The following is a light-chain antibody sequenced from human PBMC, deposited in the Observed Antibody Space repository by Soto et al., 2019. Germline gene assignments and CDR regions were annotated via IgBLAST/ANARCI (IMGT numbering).Light chain of an antibody. Sequence: QSVLTQPPSASGSPGQSVTISCTGTNSDVGGYNYVSWYQQYPGKAPKLIIYEVNGRPSGVPDRFSGSKSGNTASLTVSGLQTADEADYYCSSYAGSNWYVFGTGTKVTVL. CDR2: EVN. CDR1: NSDVGGYNY. V-gene: IGLV2-8*01. J-gene: IGLJ1*01. CDR3: SSYAGSNWYV.